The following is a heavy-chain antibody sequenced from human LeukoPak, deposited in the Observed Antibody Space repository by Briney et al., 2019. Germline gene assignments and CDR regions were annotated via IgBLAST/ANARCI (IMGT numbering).Heavy chain of an antibody. CDR2: INNRGTT. V-gene: IGHV4-34*01. D-gene: IGHD5-12*01. J-gene: IGHJ4*02. CDR1: GGSLSPHY. Sequence: SETLSLTCAVSGGSLSPHYWSWIRRPLGKGLEWIGEINNRGTTNYSPSLRGRATISVDTSRNQFSLRLTSVTAADTAMYYCARVPLWWLTPFDFWGQGTLATVSS. CDR3: ARVPLWWLTPFDF.